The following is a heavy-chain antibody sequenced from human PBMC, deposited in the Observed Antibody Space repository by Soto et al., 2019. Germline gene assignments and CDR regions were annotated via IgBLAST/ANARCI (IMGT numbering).Heavy chain of an antibody. D-gene: IGHD2-2*01. CDR1: GYTFTSYY. Sequence: ASVKVCSKASGYTFTSYYIKWVRQAPGQGLEWMGIINPSGGSTTYAQKFQGRVTMTRDTSTSTVYMELSSLRSEDTAVYYCARRGACISTSCSLDYWGQGTLVTVSS. CDR3: ARRGACISTSCSLDY. CDR2: INPSGGST. V-gene: IGHV1-46*01. J-gene: IGHJ4*02.